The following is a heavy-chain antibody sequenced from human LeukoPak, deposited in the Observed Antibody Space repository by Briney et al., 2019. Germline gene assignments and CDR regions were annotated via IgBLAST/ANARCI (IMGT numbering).Heavy chain of an antibody. CDR1: GYTFTSYG. Sequence: ASVKVSCKASGYTFTSYGISWVRQAPGQGLEWMGWISAYNGNTNYAQKLQGRVTMTTDTSTSTAYMELRSLRSDDTAVYYCAITIFGVVIQNYWGQGTLVTVSS. CDR3: AITIFGVVIQNY. CDR2: ISAYNGNT. J-gene: IGHJ4*02. D-gene: IGHD3-3*01. V-gene: IGHV1-18*01.